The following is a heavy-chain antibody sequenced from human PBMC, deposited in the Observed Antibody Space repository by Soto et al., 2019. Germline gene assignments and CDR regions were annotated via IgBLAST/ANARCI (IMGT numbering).Heavy chain of an antibody. D-gene: IGHD6-19*01. Sequence: LSLTCTVSGGSISSSSYYWGWIRQPPGKGLEWIGSIYYSGSTYYNPSLKSRVTISVDTSKNQFSLKLSSVTAADTAVYYCAIAVATTIDYWGQGTLVTVSS. CDR2: IYYSGST. CDR3: AIAVATTIDY. J-gene: IGHJ4*02. CDR1: GGSISSSSYY. V-gene: IGHV4-39*01.